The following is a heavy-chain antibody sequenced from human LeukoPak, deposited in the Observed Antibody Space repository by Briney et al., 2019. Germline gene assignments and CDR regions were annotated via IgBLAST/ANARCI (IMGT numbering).Heavy chain of an antibody. CDR2: ISSSSSYI. V-gene: IGHV3-21*01. J-gene: IGHJ3*02. CDR3: ARDDIVVVPAAMSGYDAFDI. CDR1: GFTFSSYS. D-gene: IGHD2-2*01. Sequence: AGGSLRLSCAASGFTFSSYSMNWVRQAPGKGLEWVSSISSSSSYIYYADSVKGRFTISRDNAKNSLYLQMNSLRAEDTAVYYCARDDIVVVPAAMSGYDAFDIWGQGTMVTVSS.